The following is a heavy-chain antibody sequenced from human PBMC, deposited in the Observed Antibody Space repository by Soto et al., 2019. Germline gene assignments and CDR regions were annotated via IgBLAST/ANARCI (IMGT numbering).Heavy chain of an antibody. CDR2: IYYSGYA. J-gene: IGHJ5*02. CDR3: ARERVVNNWFAP. CDR1: GASISSTRYY. Sequence: SETLSLTCTVSGASISSTRYYWGWIRQPPGQGLEWIGSIYYSGYAYYNPSLKSRVTISVDTSRDQFSLNLRSMTAADTAVYYCARERVVNNWFAPWVQGSLVTVYS. V-gene: IGHV4-39*02. D-gene: IGHD2-15*01.